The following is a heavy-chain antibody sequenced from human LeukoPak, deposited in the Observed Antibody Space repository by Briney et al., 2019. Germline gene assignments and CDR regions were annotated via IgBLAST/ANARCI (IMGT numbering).Heavy chain of an antibody. V-gene: IGHV3-30*02. CDR2: IRSDGSNK. CDR3: ARILDSAWGELGY. Sequence: GGSLRLSCAGSGFSFSSYGMHWVRQAPGKGLELMAFIRSDGSNKYYADSVKGRFTSSRDNSKNTLYLQMNSLRAEDTAVYYCARILDSAWGELGYWGQGTLVTVSS. CDR1: GFSFSSYG. J-gene: IGHJ4*02. D-gene: IGHD6-19*01.